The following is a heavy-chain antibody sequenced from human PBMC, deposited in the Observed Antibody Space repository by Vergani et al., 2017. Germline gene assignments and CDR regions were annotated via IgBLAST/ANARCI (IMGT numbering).Heavy chain of an antibody. CDR3: ASQGDYGSGMDV. CDR2: IIGYNGNT. V-gene: IGHV1-18*01. D-gene: IGHD3-10*01. J-gene: IGHJ6*02. Sequence: QVQLVQSGAEVKKPGASVKVSCKASGHSFTSYGISWVRQAPGQGLEWMGWIIGYNGNTNYVQKFQCRVTMTTDTSTSTAYMELRSLRSDDTAVYYCASQGDYGSGMDVWGQGTTVTVS. CDR1: GHSFTSYG.